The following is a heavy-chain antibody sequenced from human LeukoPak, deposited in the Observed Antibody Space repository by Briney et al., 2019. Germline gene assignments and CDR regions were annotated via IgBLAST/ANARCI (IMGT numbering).Heavy chain of an antibody. CDR3: ARGPYSYGYWDY. CDR1: GYSLSSGYY. CDR2: IYHSGST. D-gene: IGHD5-18*01. J-gene: IGHJ4*02. V-gene: IGHV4-38-2*01. Sequence: PSETLSLTCAVSGYSLSSGYYWGWIRQPPGKGLEWIGSIYHSGSTYYNPSLESRVTISVDTSKNQFSLKLSSVTAADTAVYYCARGPYSYGYWDYWGQGTLVTVSS.